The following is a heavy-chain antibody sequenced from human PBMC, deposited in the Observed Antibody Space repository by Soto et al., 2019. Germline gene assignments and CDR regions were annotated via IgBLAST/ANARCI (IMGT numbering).Heavy chain of an antibody. CDR1: GYSFTSYW. J-gene: IGHJ4*02. CDR3: ARQGTVLLWFGELSN. D-gene: IGHD3-10*01. Sequence: GESLKISCKGSGYSFTSYWIGWVRQMPGKGLEWMGIIYPGDSDTRYSPSFQGQVTISADKSISTAYLQWSRLKASDTAMYYCARQGTVLLWFGELSNWGQGTLVTVSS. CDR2: IYPGDSDT. V-gene: IGHV5-51*01.